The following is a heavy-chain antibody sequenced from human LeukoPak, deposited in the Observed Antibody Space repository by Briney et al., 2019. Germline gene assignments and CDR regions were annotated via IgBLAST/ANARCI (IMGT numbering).Heavy chain of an antibody. V-gene: IGHV4-61*01. CDR3: ARHLGDRLWFGELLP. CDR2: IYYSGST. D-gene: IGHD3-10*01. CDR1: GGSVSSGSYY. J-gene: IGHJ5*02. Sequence: SETLSLTCTVSGGSVSSGSYYWSRIRQPPGKGLEWIGYIYYSGSTNYNPSLKSRVTISVDTSKNQFSLKLSSVTAADTAVYYCARHLGDRLWFGELLPWGQGTLVTVSS.